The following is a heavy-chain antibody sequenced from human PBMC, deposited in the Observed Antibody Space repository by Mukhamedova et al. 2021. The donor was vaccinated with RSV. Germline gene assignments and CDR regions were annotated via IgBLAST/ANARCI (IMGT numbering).Heavy chain of an antibody. V-gene: IGHV3-15*01. D-gene: IGHD3-22*01. CDR1: NAW. J-gene: IGHJ4*02. CDR3: TTESSYDSSQC. Sequence: NAWMRWVRQAPGKGLDCVGRIKSKTDGGTTDYAAPVKGRFTISSDDSKNTLYLQMNSLKTEDTAVYYCTTESSYDSSQCWGQGTL. CDR2: IKSKTDGGTT.